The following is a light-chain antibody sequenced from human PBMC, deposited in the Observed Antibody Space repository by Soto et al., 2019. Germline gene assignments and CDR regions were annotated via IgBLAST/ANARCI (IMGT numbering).Light chain of an antibody. J-gene: IGLJ1*01. CDR3: AAWDDSLNGRV. CDR1: SSNIGSNT. V-gene: IGLV1-44*01. Sequence: QSVLTQPPSASGTPWQRVTISCSGSSSNIGSNTVNWYQQLPGTAPKLLIYSNNQRPSGVPDRFSGSKSGTSASLAISGLQSEDEADYYCAAWDDSLNGRVFGTGNKVTVL. CDR2: SNN.